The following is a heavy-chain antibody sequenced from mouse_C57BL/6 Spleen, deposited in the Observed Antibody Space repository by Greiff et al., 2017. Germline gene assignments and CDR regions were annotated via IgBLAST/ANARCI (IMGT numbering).Heavy chain of an antibody. CDR2: IEPETGGT. V-gene: IGHV1-15*01. J-gene: IGHJ3*01. CDR3: TRRRAD. Sequence: VQLQQSGAELVRPGASVTLSCKASGYTFTDYEMHWVKQTPVHGLEWIGAIEPETGGTAYNQKFKGKAILTADKSYSTAYMELRILTSEDSDVYYCTRRRADWGQGTLVTVSA. CDR1: GYTFTDYE.